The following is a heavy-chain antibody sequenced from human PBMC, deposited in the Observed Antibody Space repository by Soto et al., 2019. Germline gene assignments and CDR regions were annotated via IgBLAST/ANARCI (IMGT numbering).Heavy chain of an antibody. CDR2: ISNSGGT. CDR1: GASISSYD. CDR3: ARAHLVRGIVRRYYGMDV. V-gene: IGHV4-59*01. Sequence: SETLSLTCTVSGASISSYDWSWIRQPPGKGLEWIGYISNSGGTNYNPSLKSRVTISVDTPKNQISLKLSPVTAADTAVYYCARAHLVRGIVRRYYGMDVWGQGSTVTVSS. J-gene: IGHJ6*02. D-gene: IGHD3-10*01.